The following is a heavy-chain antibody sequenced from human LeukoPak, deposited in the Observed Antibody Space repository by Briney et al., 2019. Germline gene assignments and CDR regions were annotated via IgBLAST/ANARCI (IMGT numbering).Heavy chain of an antibody. V-gene: IGHV4-39*01. CDR1: GGSISSSSYY. J-gene: IGHJ6*03. D-gene: IGHD6-19*01. CDR2: IYYSGDT. Sequence: SETLSLTCTVSGGSISSSSYYWGWIRQPPGKGLERIGSIYYSGDTYYNPSLKSRRVTISVDTSKSQFSLRLSSVTAADTAVYYCARHQWHYYYYMGVWGKGSTVTVSS. CDR3: ARHQWHYYYYMGV.